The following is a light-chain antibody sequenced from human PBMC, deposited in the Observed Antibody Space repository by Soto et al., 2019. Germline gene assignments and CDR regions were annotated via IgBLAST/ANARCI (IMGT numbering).Light chain of an antibody. CDR2: SAS. Sequence: IQMTQSQSSLSASVGDRVTISCRASQAIDRWLAWYQQKPGKAPKVLIYSASNLQTGVPSRFSGSGFGTDYTLTISSLQPADFATYYCQQTFKTPHTFGQGTKVDIK. CDR3: QQTFKTPHT. V-gene: IGKV1-12*01. CDR1: QAIDRW. J-gene: IGKJ2*01.